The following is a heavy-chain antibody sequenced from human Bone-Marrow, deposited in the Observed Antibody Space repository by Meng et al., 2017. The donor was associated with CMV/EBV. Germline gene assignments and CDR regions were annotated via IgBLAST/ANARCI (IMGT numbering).Heavy chain of an antibody. D-gene: IGHD6-13*01. CDR1: GYTFISYG. CDR3: ARGGYSSSWSSFGY. CDR2: ISPYNGNT. Sequence: ASVKVSCKASGYTFISYGITWVRQAPGQGLEWMGWISPYNGNTNYAQKLQGRVTMTTDTSTSTAYMELRSLRSDDTAVYYCARGGYSSSWSSFGYWGQGTLVTVSS. V-gene: IGHV1-18*01. J-gene: IGHJ4*02.